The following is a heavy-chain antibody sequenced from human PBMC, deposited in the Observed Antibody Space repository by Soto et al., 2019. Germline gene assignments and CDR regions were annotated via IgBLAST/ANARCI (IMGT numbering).Heavy chain of an antibody. V-gene: IGHV4-30-4*01. CDR2: IYYSGST. D-gene: IGHD2-15*01. CDR3: AREGDCSGGSCYSYYCYGMDV. J-gene: IGHJ6*02. CDR1: GGSISSGDYY. Sequence: SETLSLTCTVSGGSISSGDYYWSWIRQPPGKGLEWIGYIYYSGSTYYNPSLKSRVTISVDTSKNQFSLKLSSVTAADTAVYYCAREGDCSGGSCYSYYCYGMDVWGQGTTVTVSS.